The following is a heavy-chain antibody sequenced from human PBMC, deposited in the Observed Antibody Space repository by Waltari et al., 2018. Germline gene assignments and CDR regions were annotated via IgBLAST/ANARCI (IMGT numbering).Heavy chain of an antibody. Sequence: QVQLVQSGAEVKKPGASVKVSCKAYGYTFPSYYMHWVRQATGQADEWMGKINTSGGSTSYEQKFQGRVTMTSDTSTSTVYMELSSLRAKDTAVYYCARDQKPTPLDYWGQGTLVTVSS. V-gene: IGHV1-46*01. CDR3: ARDQKPTPLDY. CDR2: INTSGGST. J-gene: IGHJ4*02. CDR1: GYTFPSYY.